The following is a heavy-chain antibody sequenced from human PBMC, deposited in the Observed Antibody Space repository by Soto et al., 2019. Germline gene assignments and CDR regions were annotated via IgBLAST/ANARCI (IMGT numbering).Heavy chain of an antibody. CDR1: GFTFSSYG. Sequence: GGSLRLSCAASGFTFSSYGMHWVRQAPGKGLEWVAVIWYDGSNKYYADSVKGRFTISRDNSKNTLYLQMNSLRAEDTAVYYCASYSDIVLIPTSRVNYGMDVWGQGTTVTVSS. J-gene: IGHJ6*02. CDR2: IWYDGSNK. D-gene: IGHD2-8*01. CDR3: ASYSDIVLIPTSRVNYGMDV. V-gene: IGHV3-33*01.